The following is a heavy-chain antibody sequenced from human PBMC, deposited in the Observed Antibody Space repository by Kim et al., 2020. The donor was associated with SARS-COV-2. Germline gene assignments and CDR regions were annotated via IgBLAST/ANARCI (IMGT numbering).Heavy chain of an antibody. J-gene: IGHJ2*01. CDR1: GYSFTGYY. CDR3: VRHTSNYWYFDL. Sequence: ASVKVSCTASGYSFTGYYMNWVRQAPGQGLEWMGRINPNTGGTSYAQKFQGRVTMTSDTSISTAYMELSSLTSDDTAVYYCVRHTSNYWYFDLWGRGTLVTLSS. V-gene: IGHV1-2*06. CDR2: INPNTGGT.